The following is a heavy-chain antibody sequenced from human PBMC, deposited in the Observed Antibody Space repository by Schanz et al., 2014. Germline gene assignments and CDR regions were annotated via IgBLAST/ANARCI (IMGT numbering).Heavy chain of an antibody. Sequence: EVQLLESGGGLVQPGGSLRLSCAASGFSFRKSAMSWVRQAPGKGLEWVSALTGSGTTTYYADSVKGRFTISRDNPKKTLYLQMNSLRAEDTAVYFCARDLTVDTGYVVHYYYYGMDVWGQGTTVTVSS. CDR1: GFSFRKSA. D-gene: IGHD5-12*01. CDR3: ARDLTVDTGYVVHYYYYGMDV. CDR2: LTGSGTTT. J-gene: IGHJ6*02. V-gene: IGHV3-23*01.